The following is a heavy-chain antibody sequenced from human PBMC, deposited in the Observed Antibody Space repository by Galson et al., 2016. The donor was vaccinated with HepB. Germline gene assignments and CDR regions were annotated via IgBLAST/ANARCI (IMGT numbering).Heavy chain of an antibody. V-gene: IGHV3-66*01. CDR3: AVVGDVSRD. J-gene: IGHJ4*02. CDR1: GFTVSASS. Sequence: SLRLSCAASGFTVSASSMTWVRQAPGKGLEWVSTIHRGGGTYYTYSVKCRFTIARDSSKNTLYLQMSSLKVEDTAVYYCAVVGDVSRDWGQGTLVTVSS. CDR2: IHRGGGT. D-gene: IGHD2-21*01.